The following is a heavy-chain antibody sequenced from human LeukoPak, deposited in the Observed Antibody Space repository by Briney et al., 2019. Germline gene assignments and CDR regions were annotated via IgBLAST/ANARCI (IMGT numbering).Heavy chain of an antibody. J-gene: IGHJ3*02. Sequence: PRGSLRLSCAASGFTFSSYSMNWVRQAPGKGLEWVSSISSSSRYIYYADSVKGRFTISRDNSKSTLYLQMNSLRAEDTAVYYCAREGLRYYGSGIYAFDIWGQGTMVTVSS. CDR3: AREGLRYYGSGIYAFDI. V-gene: IGHV3-21*04. D-gene: IGHD3-10*01. CDR2: ISSSSRYI. CDR1: GFTFSSYS.